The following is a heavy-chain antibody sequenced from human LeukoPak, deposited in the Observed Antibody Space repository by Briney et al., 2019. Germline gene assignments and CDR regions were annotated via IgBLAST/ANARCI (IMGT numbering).Heavy chain of an antibody. V-gene: IGHV4-4*07. CDR2: IYTSGST. J-gene: IGHJ4*02. CDR1: GGSISSYY. CDR3: AREDRYCSGGSCYS. Sequence: SETLSLTCSVSGGSISSYYWSWIRQPAGKGLEWIGRIYTSGSTNYNPSLKSRVIISVDTSKNQFSLELSSVTAADTAVYYCAREDRYCSGGSCYSWGQGTLVTVSS. D-gene: IGHD2-15*01.